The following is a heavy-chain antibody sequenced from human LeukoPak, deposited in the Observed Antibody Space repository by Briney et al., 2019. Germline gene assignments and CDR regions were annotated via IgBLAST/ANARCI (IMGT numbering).Heavy chain of an antibody. Sequence: PSETLSLTCAVYGGSFSGYYWSWIRQPPGKGLEWIGEINHSGSTNYNPSLKSRVTISVDTSKNQFSLKLSSVTAADTAVYYCARARRSGGGNCFDYWGQGTLVTVSS. CDR1: GGSFSGYY. J-gene: IGHJ4*02. D-gene: IGHD4-23*01. CDR2: INHSGST. V-gene: IGHV4-34*01. CDR3: ARARRSGGGNCFDY.